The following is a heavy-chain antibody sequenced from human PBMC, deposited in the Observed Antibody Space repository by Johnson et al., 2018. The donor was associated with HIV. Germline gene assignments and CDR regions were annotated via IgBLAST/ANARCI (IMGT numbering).Heavy chain of an antibody. J-gene: IGHJ3*02. CDR3: ARETRRAIVAFDI. CDR2: IKQDGSER. Sequence: VQLVESGGGLVQPGGSLRLSCAASAFTFSNYWMNWVRQAPGKGLEWVANIKQDGSERSYVDSVKGRFTISRDNAKNSLYLQMNSLRAEDTAGYYCARETRRAIVAFDIWGEGTMVTDSS. V-gene: IGHV3-7*05. D-gene: IGHD2-21*01. CDR1: AFTFSNYW.